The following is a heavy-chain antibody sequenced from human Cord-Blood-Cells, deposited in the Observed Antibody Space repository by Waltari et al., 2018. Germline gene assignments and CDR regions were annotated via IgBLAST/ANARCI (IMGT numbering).Heavy chain of an antibody. Sequence: QVQLQQWGAGLLKPSETLSLTCAVYGGSFSGYYWSWIRQPPGKGLEWIGEINHSGSTNSNPSLKSRVTISVDTSKNQFSLKLSSVTAADTAVYYCARVGGYEAAFDIWGQGTMVTVSS. CDR3: ARVGGYEAAFDI. V-gene: IGHV4-34*01. J-gene: IGHJ3*02. CDR1: GGSFSGYY. D-gene: IGHD5-12*01. CDR2: INHSGST.